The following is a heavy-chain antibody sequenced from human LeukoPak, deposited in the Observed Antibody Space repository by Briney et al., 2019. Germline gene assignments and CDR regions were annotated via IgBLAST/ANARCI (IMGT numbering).Heavy chain of an antibody. CDR1: GFSFSTYA. CDR2: ISGSGGST. Sequence: GGSLRLSCAVSGFSFSTYAMSWVRQAPGKGLEWVSAISGSGGSTYYADSVKGRFTISRDNSKNTLYLQMNSLRAEDTAVYYCAKDPWIQLWLRDYSDYWGQGTLVTVSS. J-gene: IGHJ4*02. V-gene: IGHV3-23*01. D-gene: IGHD5-18*01. CDR3: AKDPWIQLWLRDYSDY.